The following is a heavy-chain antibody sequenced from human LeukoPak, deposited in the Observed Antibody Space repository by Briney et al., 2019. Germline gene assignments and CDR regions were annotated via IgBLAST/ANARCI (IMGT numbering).Heavy chain of an antibody. J-gene: IGHJ5*02. D-gene: IGHD3-10*01. CDR2: INPSGGTT. Sequence: ASVTVSCKASGYTFTRYYLHWVRQAPAQGLEWMGIINPSGGTTTYAQKFQGRVTMTRDTSTSTIYMELSSLRSEDTAVYYCARDGTMVRGVIMNWFDPWGQGTLVTVSS. CDR1: GYTFTRYY. V-gene: IGHV1-46*01. CDR3: ARDGTMVRGVIMNWFDP.